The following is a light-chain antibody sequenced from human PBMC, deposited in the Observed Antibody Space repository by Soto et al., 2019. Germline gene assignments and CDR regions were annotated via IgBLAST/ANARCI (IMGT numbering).Light chain of an antibody. CDR3: QQYNSYPLT. CDR2: AAS. CDR1: QGISSF. J-gene: IGKJ4*01. Sequence: DIHLTQSPSFLSASVGDRVTITCRASQGISSFLAWYQQKPGKAPNLLMYAASTLQSGVPSRFSGGESGTEYTLTISSLQTEDSATYYCQQYNSYPLTFGGGTKVDI. V-gene: IGKV1-9*01.